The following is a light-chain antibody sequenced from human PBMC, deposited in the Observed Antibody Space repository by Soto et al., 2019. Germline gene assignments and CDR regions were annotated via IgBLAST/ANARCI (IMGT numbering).Light chain of an antibody. Sequence: EIVLTQSPGILSLSPGERATLSCRASQSLGNNYFAWYQQKPGQAPRLLIYGVSSRATGIPDRFSGSGSGTDFTLTISRLEPEDFAVYYCQQYGNAPLTFGGGTKVEIK. J-gene: IGKJ4*01. CDR3: QQYGNAPLT. V-gene: IGKV3-20*01. CDR1: QSLGNNY. CDR2: GVS.